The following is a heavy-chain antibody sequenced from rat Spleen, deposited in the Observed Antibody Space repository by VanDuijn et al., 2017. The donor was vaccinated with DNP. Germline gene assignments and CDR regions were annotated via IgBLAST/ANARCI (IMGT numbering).Heavy chain of an antibody. J-gene: IGHJ3*01. Sequence: EVQLVESGGGLVQPGRSLKLSCVVSGFTFSDYHMAWVRQAPKKGLEWVATIIYDGSRTSYRDSVKGRFILARDNANSSLSLQMDNLRSEDTATYYCARHGVFYGLTFAYWGQGTLVTVSS. CDR2: IIYDGSRT. D-gene: IGHD1-6*01. CDR3: ARHGVFYGLTFAY. CDR1: GFTFSDYH. V-gene: IGHV5S10*01.